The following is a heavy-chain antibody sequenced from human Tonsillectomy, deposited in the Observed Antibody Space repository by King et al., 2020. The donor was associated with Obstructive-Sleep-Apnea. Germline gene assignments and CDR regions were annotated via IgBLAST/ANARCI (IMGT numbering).Heavy chain of an antibody. J-gene: IGHJ3*02. CDR1: RYSISSGYY. Sequence: VQLVESGPGLVKPSETLSLTCTVSRYSISSGYYWGWIRQSPGKGLEWIGSIYHRGGRYYNPSLKSRVTISVDTSKKQFSLKLRSVTAADTAVYYCARSPGSGSYFGAFDIWGQGTMVTVSS. V-gene: IGHV4-38-2*02. CDR2: IYHRGGR. D-gene: IGHD3-10*01. CDR3: ARSPGSGSYFGAFDI.